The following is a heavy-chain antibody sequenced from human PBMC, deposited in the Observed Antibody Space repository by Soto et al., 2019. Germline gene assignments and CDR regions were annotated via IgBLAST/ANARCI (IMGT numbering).Heavy chain of an antibody. CDR3: ARDLRDTAMVKVYYYYYYGMDV. V-gene: IGHV3-33*01. J-gene: IGHJ6*02. CDR2: IWYDGSNK. Sequence: GGSLRLSCAPSGFTFSSYGMHWVRQAPGKGLEWVAVIWYDGSNKYYADSVKGRFTISRDNSKNTLYLQMNSLRAEDTAVYYCARDLRDTAMVKVYYYYYYGMDVWGQGTTVTVSS. D-gene: IGHD5-18*01. CDR1: GFTFSSYG.